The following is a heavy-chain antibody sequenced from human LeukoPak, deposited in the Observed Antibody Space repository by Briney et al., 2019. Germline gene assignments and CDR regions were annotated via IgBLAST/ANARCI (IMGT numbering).Heavy chain of an antibody. V-gene: IGHV3-9*01. D-gene: IGHD6-6*01. CDR1: GFTFDDYA. Sequence: GRSLRLSCAASGFTFDDYAMHWVRQAPGKGLEWVSGISWNSGSIGYADSVKGRFTISRDNAKNSLYLQMNSLRAEDTALYYCAKSEYSSSSGWFDPWGQGTLVTVSS. J-gene: IGHJ5*02. CDR3: AKSEYSSSSGWFDP. CDR2: ISWNSGSI.